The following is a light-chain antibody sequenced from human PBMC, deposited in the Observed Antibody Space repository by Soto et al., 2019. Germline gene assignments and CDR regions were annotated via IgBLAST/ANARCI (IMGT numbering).Light chain of an antibody. V-gene: IGLV2-14*01. Sequence: QSVLTQPASVSGSPGQSITISCTGTSCDVGGYNDVSWYQQQPGKAPKLMIYDVSNRPSGVSNRFSGSKSGTTASLTISGLPAEDDADYYWSSYTSSSAPYVFGTGTKLTVL. CDR1: SCDVGGYND. J-gene: IGLJ1*01. CDR3: SSYTSSSAPYV. CDR2: DVS.